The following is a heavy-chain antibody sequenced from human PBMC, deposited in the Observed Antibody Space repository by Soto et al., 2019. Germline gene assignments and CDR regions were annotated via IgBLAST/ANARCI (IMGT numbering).Heavy chain of an antibody. Sequence: SVKVSCKASGGTFSSYAISWVRQAPGQGLEWMGGIIPIFGTANYAQKFQGRVTITADESTSTAYMELSSLRSEDTAVYYCAREEFCSSTSCYKNCYHGMDVWGQGTTVTVSS. V-gene: IGHV1-69*13. CDR1: GGTFSSYA. D-gene: IGHD2-2*02. CDR2: IIPIFGTA. CDR3: AREEFCSSTSCYKNCYHGMDV. J-gene: IGHJ6*02.